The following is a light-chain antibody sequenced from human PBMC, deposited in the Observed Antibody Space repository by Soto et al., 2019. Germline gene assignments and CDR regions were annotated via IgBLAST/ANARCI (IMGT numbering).Light chain of an antibody. CDR2: SSS. J-gene: IGKJ1*01. Sequence: DIQLTQSPSSLSASVGDRVTITCRASQSISNFLNWYQQRPGQAPKLLISSSSNVQSGVPSRFSGRGSGTDFTLTISGLQPEDAASYCCKQSYNTPRTFGQGTKVEI. V-gene: IGKV1-39*01. CDR3: KQSYNTPRT. CDR1: QSISNF.